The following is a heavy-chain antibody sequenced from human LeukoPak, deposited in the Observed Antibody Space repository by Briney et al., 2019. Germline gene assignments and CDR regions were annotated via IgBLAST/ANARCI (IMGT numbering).Heavy chain of an antibody. CDR1: GYTFTSYD. J-gene: IGHJ4*02. CDR2: MNPNSGNT. D-gene: IGHD1-26*01. Sequence: GASVKVSCKASGYTFTSYDINWVRQATGQGLEWMGWMNPNSGNTGYAEKFQGRVTMTRNTSISTAYMELSGLRSEDTAVYYCAAEVGATTSLGYWGQGTLVTVSS. V-gene: IGHV1-8*01. CDR3: AAEVGATTSLGY.